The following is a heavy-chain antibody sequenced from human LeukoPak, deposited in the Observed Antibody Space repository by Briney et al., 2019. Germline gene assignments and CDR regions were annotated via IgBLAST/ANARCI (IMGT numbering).Heavy chain of an antibody. V-gene: IGHV5-51*01. CDR1: AYNFAAYW. D-gene: IGHD1-26*01. Sequence: GESLKISCVGSAYNFAAYWIAWVRQKPGRGLEWMGIIDPSDSDTTYSPPFQGHVSISADKSISTAYLRWSRLEASDTAMYYCARASSGSYSSHFDYWGQGTLVTVSS. J-gene: IGHJ4*02. CDR2: IDPSDSDT. CDR3: ARASSGSYSSHFDY.